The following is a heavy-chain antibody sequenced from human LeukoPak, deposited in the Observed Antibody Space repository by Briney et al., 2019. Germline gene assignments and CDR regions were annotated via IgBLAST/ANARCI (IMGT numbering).Heavy chain of an antibody. CDR3: ARHKSPHYYGSGSSPYYYYYMDV. V-gene: IGHV5-51*01. Sequence: GESLKISCKGSGYSFTSYWIGWVRQMPGKGLEWMGIIYPGDSDTRYSPSFQGQVTISADKSISTAYLQWSSLKASDTAMYYCARHKSPHYYGSGSSPYYYYYMDVWGKGTTVTVSS. CDR2: IYPGDSDT. D-gene: IGHD3-10*01. CDR1: GYSFTSYW. J-gene: IGHJ6*03.